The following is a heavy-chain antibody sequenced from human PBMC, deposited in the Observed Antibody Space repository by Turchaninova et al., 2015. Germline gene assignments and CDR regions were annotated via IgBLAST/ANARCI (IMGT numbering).Heavy chain of an antibody. V-gene: IGHV3-23*01. CDR1: GITFSTYA. Sequence: EVQLLESGGGLVEPGGSLRSSCAASGITFSTYALDWVTPASGGGLFGVSSISEWGSSTHYGRAVTCRLTTPRENSNTTLYLQSTNRRAEDTAVYYCAQGSSDWPREGDSWGQGTLVTVSS. J-gene: IGHJ4*02. CDR3: AQGSSDWPREGDS. D-gene: IGHD6-19*01. CDR2: ISEWGSST.